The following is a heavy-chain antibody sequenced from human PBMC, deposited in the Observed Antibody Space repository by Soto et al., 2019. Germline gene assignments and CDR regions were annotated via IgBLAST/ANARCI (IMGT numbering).Heavy chain of an antibody. CDR3: ARDRVAGIWGDAFDI. J-gene: IGHJ3*02. V-gene: IGHV1-18*04. D-gene: IGHD3-16*01. CDR2: INPYNANV. Sequence: QVQLVQSGAEVKKPGASVKVSCKTSGYTFTNHGINWMRQAPGQGLEWMGWINPYNANVNYAQKLQGRVTMCTDTSTGTAYMDLRSLTSDDTGVYYCARDRVAGIWGDAFDIWGQGTVVTVSS. CDR1: GYTFTNHG.